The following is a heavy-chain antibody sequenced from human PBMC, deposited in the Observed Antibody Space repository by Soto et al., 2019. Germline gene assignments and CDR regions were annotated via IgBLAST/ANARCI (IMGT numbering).Heavy chain of an antibody. CDR2: IKQDGSEK. CDR3: ARAKGSDCTNGVCPPPNFDY. D-gene: IGHD2-8*01. Sequence: GGSLRLSCAASGFTFSSYWMSWVRQAPGKGLEWVANIKQDGSEKYYVDSVKGRFTISRDNAKNSLYLQMNSLRAEDTAVYYCARAKGSDCTNGVCPPPNFDYWGQGTLVTVSS. J-gene: IGHJ4*02. CDR1: GFTFSSYW. V-gene: IGHV3-7*01.